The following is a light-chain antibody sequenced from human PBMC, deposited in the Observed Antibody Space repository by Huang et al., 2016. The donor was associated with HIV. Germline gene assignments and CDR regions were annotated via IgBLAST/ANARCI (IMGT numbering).Light chain of an antibody. V-gene: IGKV1-33*01. Sequence: DIRMTQSPSSLSTFIGDKVTITCQASQDIGNYLNWYQQRPGKAPKLLIYDASSLETGVTSRFSGGGSGTTFTFTITNLRPEDVATYNCQQYDGLPYTFGQGTLMEI. CDR2: DAS. J-gene: IGKJ2*01. CDR3: QQYDGLPYT. CDR1: QDIGNY.